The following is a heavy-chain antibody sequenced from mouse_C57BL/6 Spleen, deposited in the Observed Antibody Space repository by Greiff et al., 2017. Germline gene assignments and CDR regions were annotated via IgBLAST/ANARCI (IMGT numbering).Heavy chain of an antibody. CDR3: ARSGYYRDCDAMDY. CDR2: INPGSGGT. J-gene: IGHJ4*01. Sequence: VQLQQSGAELVRPGTSVKVSCKASGYAFTNYLIEWVKQRPGQGLEWIGVINPGSGGTNYNEKFKGKATLTTDKSSSTAYMQLSSLTSEDSAVYFCARSGYYRDCDAMDYWGQGTSVTGAS. CDR1: GYAFTNYL. D-gene: IGHD2-3*01. V-gene: IGHV1-54*01.